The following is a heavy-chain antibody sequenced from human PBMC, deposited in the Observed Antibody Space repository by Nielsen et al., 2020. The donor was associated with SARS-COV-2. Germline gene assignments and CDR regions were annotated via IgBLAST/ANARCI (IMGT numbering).Heavy chain of an antibody. CDR3: AKDGRITIFGVVIIDYYYYMDV. V-gene: IGHV3-30*18. J-gene: IGHJ6*03. CDR1: GFTFSSYG. CDR2: ISYDGSNK. Sequence: GGSLRLSCAASGFTFSSYGMHWVRQAPGKGLEWVAVISYDGSNKYYADSVKGRFTISRDNSKNTLYLQMNSLRAEDTAVYYCAKDGRITIFGVVIIDYYYYMDVWGKGTTVTVSS. D-gene: IGHD3-3*01.